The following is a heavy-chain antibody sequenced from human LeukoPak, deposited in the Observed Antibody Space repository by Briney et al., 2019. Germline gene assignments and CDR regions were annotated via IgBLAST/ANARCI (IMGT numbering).Heavy chain of an antibody. CDR1: GFTFSSYS. J-gene: IGHJ4*02. V-gene: IGHV3-21*01. CDR2: ISSSSSYI. CDR3: ARGGVGATTLTVDY. D-gene: IGHD1-26*01. Sequence: GGSLRLSCAASGFTFSSYSMNWVRQAPGKGLEWVSSISSSSSYIYYADSVKGRFTIPRDNAKNSLYLQMNSLRAEDTAVYYCARGGVGATTLTVDYWGQGTLVTVSS.